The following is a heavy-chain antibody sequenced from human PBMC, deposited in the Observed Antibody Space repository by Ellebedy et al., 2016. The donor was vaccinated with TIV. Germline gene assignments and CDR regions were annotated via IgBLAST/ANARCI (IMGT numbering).Heavy chain of an antibody. D-gene: IGHD5-18*01. Sequence: GEFLKISCVASGFSFRSYWMSWVRQAPGKGLEWVANIYQDGSNQYYVDSVKGRSTISRDNANKSLFLQMNSLRGEDTAVYYCARRGSYGYYEVQINNWFDRWGRGTLVTVSS. CDR1: GFSFRSYW. J-gene: IGHJ5*02. V-gene: IGHV3-7*01. CDR3: ARRGSYGYYEVQINNWFDR. CDR2: IYQDGSNQ.